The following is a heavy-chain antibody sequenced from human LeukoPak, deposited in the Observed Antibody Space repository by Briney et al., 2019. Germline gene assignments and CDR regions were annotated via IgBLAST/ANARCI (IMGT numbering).Heavy chain of an antibody. CDR2: ISGSGTNT. CDR1: GFTFSHYA. CDR3: ARDANAAGNYYMVV. D-gene: IGHD1-1*01. V-gene: IGHV3-23*01. Sequence: GGSLRLSCKVSGFTFSHYAMYWARKAPGKGLEWAQTISGSGTNTYYADSLKGRFAISRDDSKNTVFLQMNSLRADDTALYYCARDANAAGNYYMVVWGKGTMVTVSS. J-gene: IGHJ6*03.